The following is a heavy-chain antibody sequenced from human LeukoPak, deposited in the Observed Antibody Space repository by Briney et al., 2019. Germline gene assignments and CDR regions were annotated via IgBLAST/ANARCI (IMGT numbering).Heavy chain of an antibody. Sequence: GGSLRLSCAASGFTFSSYWMSWVRQAPGKGLEWVANIKQDGSDKYYVDSVKGRFTISRDNAKNSLYLQMNSLRAEDTAVYYCARGGVRQQLVENYFDYWGQGTLVTVSS. CDR3: ARGGVRQQLVENYFDY. V-gene: IGHV3-7*05. CDR1: GFTFSSYW. CDR2: IKQDGSDK. D-gene: IGHD6-13*01. J-gene: IGHJ4*02.